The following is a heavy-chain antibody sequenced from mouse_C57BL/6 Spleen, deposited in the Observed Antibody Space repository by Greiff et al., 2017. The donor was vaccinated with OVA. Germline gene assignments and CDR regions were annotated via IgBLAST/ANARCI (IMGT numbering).Heavy chain of an antibody. D-gene: IGHD2-4*01. Sequence: VQLQESGAELARPGASVKLSCKASGYTFTSYGISWVKQRTGQGLEWIGEIYPRSGNTYYNEKFKGKATLTADKSSSTAYMELRSLTSEDSAVYFCAPIYYDYDVWFAYWGQGTLVTVSA. J-gene: IGHJ3*01. CDR3: APIYYDYDVWFAY. V-gene: IGHV1-81*01. CDR1: GYTFTSYG. CDR2: IYPRSGNT.